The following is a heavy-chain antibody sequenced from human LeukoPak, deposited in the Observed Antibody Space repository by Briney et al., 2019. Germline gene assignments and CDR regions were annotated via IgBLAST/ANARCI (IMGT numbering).Heavy chain of an antibody. CDR1: GFTFSSYG. J-gene: IGHJ4*02. CDR3: AKDREVTTVTHHFDY. Sequence: GGSLRLSCAASGFTFSSYGMHWVRQAPGKGLEWVAFIRYDGSNKYYADSVKGRFTISRDNSKNTLYLQMNSLRAEDTAVYYCAKDREVTTVTHHFDYWGQGTLVTVSS. CDR2: IRYDGSNK. V-gene: IGHV3-30*02. D-gene: IGHD4-11*01.